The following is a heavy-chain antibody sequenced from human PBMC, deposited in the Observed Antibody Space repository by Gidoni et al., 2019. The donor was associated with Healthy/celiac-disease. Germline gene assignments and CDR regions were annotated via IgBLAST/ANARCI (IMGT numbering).Heavy chain of an antibody. Sequence: QVQLVQSGAEVKKPGSSVKVSCKASGGTFSSYAISWVRQAPGQGLEWMGGIIPIFGTANYAQKFQGRVTITADESTSTAYMELSSLRSEDTAVYYCARGPSIVGATHYYYYYMDVWGKGTTVTVSS. CDR3: ARGPSIVGATHYYYYYMDV. J-gene: IGHJ6*03. D-gene: IGHD1-26*01. V-gene: IGHV1-69*01. CDR1: GGTFSSYA. CDR2: IIPIFGTA.